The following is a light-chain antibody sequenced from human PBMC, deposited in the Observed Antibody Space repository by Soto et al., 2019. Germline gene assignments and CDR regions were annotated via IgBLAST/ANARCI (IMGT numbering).Light chain of an antibody. Sequence: EIVMTQSPATLSVSPGERATLSCRASQSVGSNLAWYQQTPGQAPRLPIYGASTRATGIPARFSGSESGADFTLTISSLQSEDFAVYYCQQYNNWPRTFGQGTKVYIK. CDR2: GAS. CDR3: QQYNNWPRT. CDR1: QSVGSN. J-gene: IGKJ1*01. V-gene: IGKV3-15*01.